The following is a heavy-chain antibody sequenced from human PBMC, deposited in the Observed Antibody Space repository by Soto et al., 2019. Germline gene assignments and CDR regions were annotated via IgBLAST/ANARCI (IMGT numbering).Heavy chain of an antibody. V-gene: IGHV1-18*01. J-gene: IGHJ3*02. CDR1: GYTFTSYG. D-gene: IGHD1-1*01. CDR3: AREGVESQLPDAFDI. CDR2: ISAYNGNT. Sequence: ASVKVSCKASGYTFTSYGISWVRQAPGRGLEWMGWISAYNGNTNYAQKLQGRVTMTTDTSTSTAYMELRSLRSDDTAVYYCAREGVESQLPDAFDIWGQGTMVTVSS.